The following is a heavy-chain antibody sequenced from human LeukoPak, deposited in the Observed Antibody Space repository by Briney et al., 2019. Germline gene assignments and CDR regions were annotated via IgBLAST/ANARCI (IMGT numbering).Heavy chain of an antibody. Sequence: ASVKVSCKASGGTFSSYAISWVRQAPGQRLEWMGGIIPIFGTANYAQKFQGRVTITADESTSTAYMELSSLRSEDTAVYYCARSGYSYGYLYRLPFDYWGQGTLVTVSS. CDR2: IIPIFGTA. CDR1: GGTFSSYA. D-gene: IGHD5-18*01. CDR3: ARSGYSYGYLYRLPFDY. V-gene: IGHV1-69*01. J-gene: IGHJ4*02.